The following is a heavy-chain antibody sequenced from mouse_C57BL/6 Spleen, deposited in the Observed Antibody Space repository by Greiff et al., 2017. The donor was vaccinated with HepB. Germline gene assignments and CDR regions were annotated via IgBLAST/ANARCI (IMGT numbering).Heavy chain of an antibody. CDR3: TRDDYYGSSYYAMDY. D-gene: IGHD1-1*01. CDR1: GFTFSDAW. V-gene: IGHV6-6*01. CDR2: IRNKANNHAT. J-gene: IGHJ4*01. Sequence: EVQLQESGGGLVQPGGSMKLSCAASGFTFSDAWMDWVRQSPEKGLEWVAEIRNKANNHATYYAESVKGRFTISRDDSKSSVYLQMNSLRAEDTGIYYCTRDDYYGSSYYAMDYWGQGTSVTVSS.